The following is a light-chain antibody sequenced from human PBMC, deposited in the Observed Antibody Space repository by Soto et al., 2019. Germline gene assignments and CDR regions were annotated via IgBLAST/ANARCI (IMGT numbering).Light chain of an antibody. CDR1: QTVSSY. Sequence: IVLTQSPATLSLWPGETAILSCRASQTVSSYLSWSQHKPGQAPRLLIYDASKRAPGIPARFSGSGSGTDFTLTTSSLETEDFAVYYCQQRSTSITFGQGTRLEIE. J-gene: IGKJ5*01. CDR3: QQRSTSIT. CDR2: DAS. V-gene: IGKV3-11*01.